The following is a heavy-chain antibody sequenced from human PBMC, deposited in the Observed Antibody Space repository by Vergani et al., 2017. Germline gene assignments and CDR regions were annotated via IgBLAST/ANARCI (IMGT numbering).Heavy chain of an antibody. J-gene: IGHJ4*02. CDR3: ARHNLWGDSQTGIDF. V-gene: IGHV4-38-2*01. CDR1: GYSISSGSY. D-gene: IGHD2-21*02. Sequence: QVQLQESGPGLVKPSETLSLTCAVSGYSISSGSYWAWFRQPPGKGLEWIGSIFHSGTTPYNPSIESLVTIFVDTSRNQFSRRLIAVTAAATAVYYCARHNLWGDSQTGIDFWGLGTLVIVSS. CDR2: IFHSGTT.